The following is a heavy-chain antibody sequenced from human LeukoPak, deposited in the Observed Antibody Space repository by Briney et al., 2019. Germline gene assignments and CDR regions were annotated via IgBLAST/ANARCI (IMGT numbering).Heavy chain of an antibody. CDR3: ARSGLYVVRYGMDV. D-gene: IGHD2-8*01. CDR1: GGTFSSYA. CDR2: IIPIFGTA. J-gene: IGHJ6*02. Sequence: SVKVSCKASGGTFSSYAISWVRQAPGQGLEWMGGIIPIFGTANYAQKFQGRVTITADESTSTAYMELSSLGSEDTAVYCCARSGLYVVRYGMDVWGQGTTVTVSS. V-gene: IGHV1-69*13.